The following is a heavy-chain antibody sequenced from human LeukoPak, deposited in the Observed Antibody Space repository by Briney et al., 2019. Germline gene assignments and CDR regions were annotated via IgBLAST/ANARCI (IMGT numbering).Heavy chain of an antibody. CDR3: AREYAAYYYDGDSYYYYGMDV. CDR1: GGTFSSYA. CDR2: IIPIFGTA. Sequence: SVKVSCKASGGTFSSYAISWVRQAPGQGLEWMGGIIPIFGTANYAQKFQGRVTITADESTSTAYMELSSLRSEDTAVYYCAREYAAYYYDGDSYYYYGMDVWGQGTTVTVSS. J-gene: IGHJ6*02. V-gene: IGHV1-69*13. D-gene: IGHD3-22*01.